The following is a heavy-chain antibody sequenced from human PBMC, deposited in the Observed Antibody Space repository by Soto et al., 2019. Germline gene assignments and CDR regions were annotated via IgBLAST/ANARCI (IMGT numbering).Heavy chain of an antibody. CDR3: AKVPGAQTMDRGVRVSLFGMDV. D-gene: IGHD3-10*01. J-gene: IGHJ6*02. CDR1: GFTFSSYG. V-gene: IGHV3-30*18. Sequence: GGSLRLSCAASGFTFSSYGMHWVRQAPGKGLEWVAVISYDGSNKYYADSVKGRFTISRDNSKNTLYLQMNSLRAEDTAVYYCAKVPGAQTMDRGVRVSLFGMDVWGQGTTVTVSS. CDR2: ISYDGSNK.